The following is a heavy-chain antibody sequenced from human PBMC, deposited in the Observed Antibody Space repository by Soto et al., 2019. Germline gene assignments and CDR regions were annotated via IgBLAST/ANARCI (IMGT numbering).Heavy chain of an antibody. CDR1: GFTFTNFA. CDR3: GRDVKTAHTTMDEAQAFEV. V-gene: IGHV3-23*01. CDR2: VTSSGDSA. D-gene: IGHD5-18*01. Sequence: EVQMLQSGGGLIQPGGSLRLSCAASGFTFTNFAMSWVRQAPGKGLEWVSSVTSSGDSAFYADSVRGRCTISRDFSKNTLFHVINTLRADDTAVYYCGRDVKTAHTTMDEAQAFEVWGQGTVVTVSS. J-gene: IGHJ3*01.